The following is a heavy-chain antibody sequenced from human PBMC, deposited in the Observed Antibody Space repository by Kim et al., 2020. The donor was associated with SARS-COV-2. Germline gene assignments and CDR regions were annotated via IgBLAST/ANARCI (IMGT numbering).Heavy chain of an antibody. CDR2: IRSNANSSST. Sequence: GGSLRLSCAASGFTFSGSPLHWVRQASGKGLEWVCRIRSNANSSSTAYAASVRVRITISRADSTNTAYMEILGLKTEDTALCYCTRIPATRLAFWDAFD. CDR1: GFTFSGSP. J-gene: IGHJ3*02. V-gene: IGHV3-73*01. D-gene: IGHD3-3*02. CDR3: TRIPATRLAFWDAFD.